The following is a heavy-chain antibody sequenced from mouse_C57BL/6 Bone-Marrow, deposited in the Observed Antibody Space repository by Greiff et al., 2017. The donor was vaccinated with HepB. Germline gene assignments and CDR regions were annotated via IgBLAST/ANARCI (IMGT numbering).Heavy chain of an antibody. V-gene: IGHV14-4*01. CDR1: GFNIKDDY. D-gene: IGHD1-1*01. CDR2: IDPENGDT. J-gene: IGHJ3*01. Sequence: VQLQQSGAELVRPGASVKLSCTASGFNIKDDYMHWVKQRPEQGLEWIGWIDPENGDTEYDSKFQGKATITADTSSNTAYLQLSSLTSEDTAVYYCTTLLRSWFAYWGQGTLVTVSA. CDR3: TTLLRSWFAY.